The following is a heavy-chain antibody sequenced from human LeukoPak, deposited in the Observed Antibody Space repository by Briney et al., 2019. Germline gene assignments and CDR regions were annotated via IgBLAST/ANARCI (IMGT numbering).Heavy chain of an antibody. J-gene: IGHJ4*02. D-gene: IGHD4-17*01. CDR1: GFTFSSYG. V-gene: IGHV3-33*06. CDR2: IWYDGGNK. Sequence: PGGSLRLSCAASGFTFSSYGMHWVRQAPGKGLEWVAVIWYDGGNKYYADSVKGRFTISRDSSKNTLYLQMNSLRAEDTAVYYCAKDLRDYGDTIDYWGQGTLVTVSS. CDR3: AKDLRDYGDTIDY.